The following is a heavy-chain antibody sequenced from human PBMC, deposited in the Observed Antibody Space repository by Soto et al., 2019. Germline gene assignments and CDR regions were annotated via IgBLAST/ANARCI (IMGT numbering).Heavy chain of an antibody. V-gene: IGHV3-30*18. J-gene: IGHJ5*02. Sequence: PGGSLRLSCAASGFNFSNYGMHWVRQAPGKGLEWVAFVSSDGNNKYYADSVKGRFTISRDNSKNTLYLQVDSLRVDDTAVYYCAKDRVIQLLPIWPDPWGQGTLVTVSS. CDR3: AKDRVIQLLPIWPDP. D-gene: IGHD2-2*01. CDR1: GFNFSNYG. CDR2: VSSDGNNK.